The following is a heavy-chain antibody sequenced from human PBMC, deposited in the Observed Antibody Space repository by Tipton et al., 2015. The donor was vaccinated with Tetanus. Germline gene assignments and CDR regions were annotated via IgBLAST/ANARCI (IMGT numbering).Heavy chain of an antibody. CDR2: IYYSGST. CDR3: ARDQGGGRVARLNWFGP. V-gene: IGHV4-39*07. D-gene: IGHD3-16*01. CDR1: GSSITSTTHY. J-gene: IGHJ5*02. Sequence: GLVKPSETLSLTCTVSGSSITSTTHYWGWIRQAPGKGLEWIGIIYYSGSTFYNPSLKSRVTISVDTSKNQFSLRLSSVTAADTAVYYCARDQGGGRVARLNWFGPWGQGALVTVSS.